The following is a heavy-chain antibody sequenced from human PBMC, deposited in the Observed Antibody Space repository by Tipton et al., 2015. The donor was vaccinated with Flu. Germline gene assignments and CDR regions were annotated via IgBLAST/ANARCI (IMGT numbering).Heavy chain of an antibody. CDR1: GYTFTSYD. D-gene: IGHD6-13*01. CDR3: ARGRSSRGYDAFDI. V-gene: IGHV1-8*01. CDR2: MNPNSGNT. J-gene: IGHJ3*02. Sequence: QVQLVQSGAEVKKPGASVKVSCKASGYTFTSYDINWVRQATGQGLEWMGWMNPNSGNTGYARKFQGRVTMTRNTSISTAYMELSSLRSEDTAVYYCARGRSSRGYDAFDIWGQGTMVTVSS.